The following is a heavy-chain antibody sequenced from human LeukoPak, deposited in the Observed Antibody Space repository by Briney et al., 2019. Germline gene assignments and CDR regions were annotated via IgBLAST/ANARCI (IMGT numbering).Heavy chain of an antibody. V-gene: IGHV3-23*01. CDR3: ATLPPYLATILDY. J-gene: IGHJ4*02. CDR2: ISGSGGST. CDR1: GFTFDTYV. Sequence: GGSLRLSCAVSGFTFDTYVMSWVRQAPGKGLECVSAISGSGGSTYYADSVKGRFSISRDNSKNTLYLLMNSQRAEDTTVYYCATLPPYLATILDYWSQGTLVTVSS. D-gene: IGHD5-24*01.